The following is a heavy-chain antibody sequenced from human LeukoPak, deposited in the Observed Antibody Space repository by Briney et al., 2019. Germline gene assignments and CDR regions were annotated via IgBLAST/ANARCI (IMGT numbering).Heavy chain of an antibody. CDR2: IKQDGSEK. D-gene: IGHD5-24*01. Sequence: GGSLRLSCAASGFTFSSYCMSWVRQAPGKGLEWVANIKQDGSEKYYVDSVKGRFTISRDNAKNSLFLQMTSLRAEDTAVYFCARDREIWLPHNWFDPWGQGTLVTVSS. CDR1: GFTFSSYC. J-gene: IGHJ5*02. CDR3: ARDREIWLPHNWFDP. V-gene: IGHV3-7*01.